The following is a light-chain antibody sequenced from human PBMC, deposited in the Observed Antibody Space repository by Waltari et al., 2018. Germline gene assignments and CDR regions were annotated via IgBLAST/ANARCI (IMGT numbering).Light chain of an antibody. CDR3: QQYNSYPMYT. CDR1: QSIGSW. V-gene: IGKV1-5*03. Sequence: DIQMTHSPSTLSASVGDRVTITCRASQSIGSWLAWYQQKTGKAPELLVYKASSIESGVPSKFSGSGSGTEYTLTISSLQPDDFATYYCQQYNSYPMYTFGQGTKLEIK. CDR2: KAS. J-gene: IGKJ2*01.